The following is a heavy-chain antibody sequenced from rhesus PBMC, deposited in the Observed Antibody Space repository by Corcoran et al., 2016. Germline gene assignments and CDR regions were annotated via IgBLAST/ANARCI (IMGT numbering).Heavy chain of an antibody. CDR3: ARRNPWNNVDAFDF. V-gene: IGHV4-93*01. CDR2: FYGWGRKT. Sequence: QVQLQESGPAVVKPSATLSLTCAVSGGSLSSSHWWSWLRQSPGKGLEWIGGFYGWGRKTQYNPSLKSRVTILKDTAKNQLSLNLSSGTAADTAVDYCARRNPWNNVDAFDFWGQGLRVTVSS. CDR1: GGSLSSSHW. D-gene: IGHD1-20*01. J-gene: IGHJ3*01.